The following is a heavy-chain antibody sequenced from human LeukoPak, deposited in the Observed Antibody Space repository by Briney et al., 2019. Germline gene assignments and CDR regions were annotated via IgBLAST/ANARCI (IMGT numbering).Heavy chain of an antibody. CDR3: ATGHSYGYDY. CDR1: GLTFSDFW. J-gene: IGHJ4*02. V-gene: IGHV3-74*01. D-gene: IGHD5-18*01. Sequence: GGSLRLSCAASGLTFSDFWMHWVRQPPGKGLVWVALVKGDGGTTIYADSVKGRFTISRDSAKNTLYLQMNSLRADDSGVYYCATGHSYGYDYWGQGVLVTVSS. CDR2: VKGDGGTT.